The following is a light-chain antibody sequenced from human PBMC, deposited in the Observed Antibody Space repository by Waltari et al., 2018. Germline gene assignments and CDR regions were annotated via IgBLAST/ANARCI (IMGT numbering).Light chain of an antibody. CDR2: DVS. CDR3: SSYTSSSTYV. J-gene: IGLJ1*01. Sequence: QSALTQPASVSGSLGQAITISCAGVYNYVSWYQQHPGNAPKLMFFDVSKRPSGVSNRFSGSRSGNTASLTISGLQAEDEANYFCSSYTSSSTYVFGTGTKVT. V-gene: IGLV2-14*03. CDR1: VYNY.